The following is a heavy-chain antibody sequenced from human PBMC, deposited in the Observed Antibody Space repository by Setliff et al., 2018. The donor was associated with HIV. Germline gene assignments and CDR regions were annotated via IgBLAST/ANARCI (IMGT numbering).Heavy chain of an antibody. CDR3: ARGVYFDY. J-gene: IGHJ4*02. CDR2: LFYNGNT. Sequence: SETLSLTCTVSGGSISNNSYYWGWVRQPPGKGLELIGNLFYNGNTYYNPSLKSRVTISVDTSKNQFSLKLSSVTAADTAVYYCARGVYFDYWGQGTLVTVSS. V-gene: IGHV4-39*07. CDR1: GGSISNNSYY.